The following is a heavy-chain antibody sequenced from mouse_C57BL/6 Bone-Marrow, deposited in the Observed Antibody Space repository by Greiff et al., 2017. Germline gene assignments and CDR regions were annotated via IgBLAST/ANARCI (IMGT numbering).Heavy chain of an antibody. Sequence: QVQLQQSGAELVRPGTSVKVSCKASGYAFTNYLIEWVKQRPGQGLEWIGVINPGSGGTNYNEKFKGKATLTADKSSSTAYMQLSSLTSEDSAVYFCARCGNYPWFAYWGQGTLVTVAA. CDR2: INPGSGGT. V-gene: IGHV1-54*01. D-gene: IGHD2-1*01. CDR3: ARCGNYPWFAY. J-gene: IGHJ3*01. CDR1: GYAFTNYL.